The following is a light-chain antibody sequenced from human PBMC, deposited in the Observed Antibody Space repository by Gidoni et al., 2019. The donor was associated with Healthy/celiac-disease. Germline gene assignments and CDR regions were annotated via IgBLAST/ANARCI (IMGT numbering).Light chain of an antibody. V-gene: IGKV1-13*02. CDR3: QQFNSYPRT. CDR2: DAS. J-gene: IGKJ5*01. Sequence: AIQLTQSPSSLSASVGDRVTITCRASQGISSALAWYQQKPGKAPKLLIYDASSLESGVPSRFSGSGSGTDFTITISRLQPEDFATYYCQQFNSYPRTFGQGTRLEIK. CDR1: QGISSA.